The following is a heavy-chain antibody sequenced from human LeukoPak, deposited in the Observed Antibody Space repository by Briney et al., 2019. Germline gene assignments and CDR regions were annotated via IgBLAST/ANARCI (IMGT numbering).Heavy chain of an antibody. D-gene: IGHD3-22*01. J-gene: IGHJ4*02. V-gene: IGHV4-4*07. CDR3: ARDAYYYDTGGYYVVDY. CDR2: IYSSGGT. CDR1: GGSISSYY. Sequence: PSETLSLTCTVSGGSISSYYWAWIRQSAGNGLEWIGRIYSSGGTYYNPSLNSRVTMSVDTSNNQFSLRLTSVTAADTAVYYCARDAYYYDTGGYYVVDYWGQGTLVTVSS.